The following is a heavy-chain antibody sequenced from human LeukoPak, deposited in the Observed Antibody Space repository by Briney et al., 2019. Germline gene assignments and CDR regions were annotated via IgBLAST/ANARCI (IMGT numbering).Heavy chain of an antibody. Sequence: GGSLRFSCAASGFTFSNAWMNWVRQAPGKGLEWVGRIKSKTDGGTTDYAAPVKGRFTISRDDSKNTLYLQMNSLKTEDTAVYYCTTADYYDSSGYYYYYYGMDVWGQGTTVTVSS. J-gene: IGHJ6*02. CDR3: TTADYYDSSGYYYYYYGMDV. CDR1: GFTFSNAW. V-gene: IGHV3-15*07. CDR2: IKSKTDGGTT. D-gene: IGHD3-22*01.